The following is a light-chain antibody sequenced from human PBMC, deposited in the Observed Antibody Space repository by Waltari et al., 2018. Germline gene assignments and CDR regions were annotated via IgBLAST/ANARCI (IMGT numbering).Light chain of an antibody. V-gene: IGLV1-40*01. CDR2: DNN. CDR1: STNFGSGYN. CDR3: QSYDSSLSDVV. Sequence: QSVLPQPPSVSGAPGQRVTISCTGSSTNFGSGYNVHWYQQLPGTAPKLLIYDNNNRPSGVPDRFSGSKSGTSASLAITGLQAEDEADYYCQSYDSSLSDVVFGGGTKLTVL. J-gene: IGLJ2*01.